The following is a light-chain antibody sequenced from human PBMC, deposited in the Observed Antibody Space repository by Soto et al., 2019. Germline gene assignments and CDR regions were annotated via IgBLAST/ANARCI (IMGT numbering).Light chain of an antibody. CDR2: AAS. CDR1: QDIDIS. J-gene: IGKJ4*01. Sequence: DVQMTQSPSTLSVSVGDRVTITCRASQDIDISLAWFQQRPGKAPKVLIYAASGLASGIQARFSGSGSGTDFTLTIRSLQPEDFATYYCKQLNSYPLTFGGGTKVDIK. CDR3: KQLNSYPLT. V-gene: IGKV1-5*01.